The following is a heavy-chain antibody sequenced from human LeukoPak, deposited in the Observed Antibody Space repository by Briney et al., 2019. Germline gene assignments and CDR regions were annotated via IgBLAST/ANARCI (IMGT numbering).Heavy chain of an antibody. CDR3: ERVLFRGQWRHMDV. CDR1: GYTFTTYG. CDR2: ISAYNGNT. Sequence: GASVKVSCKASGYTFTTYGISWVRQAPGQGLEWMGWISAYNGNTNYAQKLQGRVTMTTDTSTSTAYMELRSLRSDDTAVYYCERVLFRGQWRHMDVWGKGTTVTVSS. D-gene: IGHD6-19*01. J-gene: IGHJ6*03. V-gene: IGHV1-18*01.